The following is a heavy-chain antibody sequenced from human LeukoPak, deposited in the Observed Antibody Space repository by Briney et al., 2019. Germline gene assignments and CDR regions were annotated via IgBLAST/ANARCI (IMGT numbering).Heavy chain of an antibody. V-gene: IGHV4-59*01. CDR1: GGSISSYY. CDR2: IYYSGST. J-gene: IGHJ5*02. D-gene: IGHD3-10*01. CDR3: ARDVRSRPPGLLWFGEPDNWFDP. Sequence: SETLSLTCTVSGGSISSYYWSWIRQPPGNGLGCIGYIYYSGSTSCNPSLNSRVTISVDTSKTQFSLKLSSVTAADTAEYYCARDVRSRPPGLLWFGEPDNWFDPWGQGTLVTVSS.